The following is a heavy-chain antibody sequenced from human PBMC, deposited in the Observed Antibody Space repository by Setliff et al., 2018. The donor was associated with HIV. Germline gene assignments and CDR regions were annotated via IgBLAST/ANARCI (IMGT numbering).Heavy chain of an antibody. CDR3: ARGPVGGTVDY. D-gene: IGHD1-26*01. Sequence: ASVKVSCKASGYTFTDYYMHWVRQAPGQGLEWMGWINPNTGATNYAQTFQGRVTVTRDTSIRTAYMDLSSLRSDDTALYYCARGPVGGTVDYWGQGTQVTSPQ. J-gene: IGHJ4*02. V-gene: IGHV1-2*02. CDR1: GYTFTDYY. CDR2: INPNTGAT.